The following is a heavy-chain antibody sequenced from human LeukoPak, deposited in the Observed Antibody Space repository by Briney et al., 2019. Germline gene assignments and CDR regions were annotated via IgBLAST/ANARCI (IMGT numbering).Heavy chain of an antibody. J-gene: IGHJ4*02. CDR3: AKAYDSSGYDY. CDR2: ISGSGGST. Sequence: GGPLRLSCAASGLTFSSYAMSWVRQAPGKGLEWVSAISGSGGSTYYADSVKGRFTISRDNSKNTLYLQMNSLRAEDTAVYYCAKAYDSSGYDYWGQGTLVTVSS. V-gene: IGHV3-23*01. CDR1: GLTFSSYA. D-gene: IGHD3-22*01.